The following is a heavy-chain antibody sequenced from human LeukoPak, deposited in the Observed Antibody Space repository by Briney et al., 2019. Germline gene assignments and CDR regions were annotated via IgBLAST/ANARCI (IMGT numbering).Heavy chain of an antibody. V-gene: IGHV1-18*01. D-gene: IGHD4-17*01. Sequence: GASVKVSCKASGYTFTSYGMSWVRQAPGQGLEWMGWISAYNGNTNYAQKLQGRVTMTTDTSTSTAYMELRSLRSDDTAVYYCARDQYTDYGDYHEYFQHWGQGTLVTVSS. CDR2: ISAYNGNT. CDR1: GYTFTSYG. CDR3: ARDQYTDYGDYHEYFQH. J-gene: IGHJ1*01.